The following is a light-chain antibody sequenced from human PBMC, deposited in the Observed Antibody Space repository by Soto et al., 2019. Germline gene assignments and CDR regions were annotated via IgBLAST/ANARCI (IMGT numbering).Light chain of an antibody. Sequence: AIRMTQSPSSFSASTGDRVTITCRASQGISSYLAWYQQKPGKAPKLLIYAASTLQSGVPSRFSGSGSGTDCTLTISCLQSHDFATPYSQPYYSYPHTFGQGTKVEIK. CDR2: AAS. CDR3: QPYYSYPHT. V-gene: IGKV1-8*01. J-gene: IGKJ1*01. CDR1: QGISSY.